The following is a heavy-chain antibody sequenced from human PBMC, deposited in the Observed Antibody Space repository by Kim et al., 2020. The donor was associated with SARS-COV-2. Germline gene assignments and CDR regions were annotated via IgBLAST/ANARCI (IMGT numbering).Heavy chain of an antibody. D-gene: IGHD6-19*01. J-gene: IGHJ4*02. CDR1: GFTFSSYS. Sequence: GGSLRLSCAASGFTFSSYSMNWVRQAPGKGLEWVSSISSGSSYIYYADSVKGRFTISRDNAKNSLYLQMTSLRAEDTAVYYCARGYSSGWGPFDYWGQGTLVTVSS. V-gene: IGHV3-21*01. CDR2: ISSGSSYI. CDR3: ARGYSSGWGPFDY.